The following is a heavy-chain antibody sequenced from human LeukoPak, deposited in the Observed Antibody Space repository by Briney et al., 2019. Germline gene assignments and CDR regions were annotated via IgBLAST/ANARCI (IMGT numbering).Heavy chain of an antibody. CDR3: ARIESIFGVVTPYYFDY. V-gene: IGHV1-18*01. CDR1: GYTFTNYG. J-gene: IGHJ4*02. CDR2: ISAYNGNT. D-gene: IGHD3-3*01. Sequence: GASVKVSCKASGYTFTNYGISWVRQAPGQGLEWMGWISAYNGNTNYAQKLQGRVTMATDTSTSTAYMELRSLRFDDTAVYYCARIESIFGVVTPYYFDYWGQGTLVTVSS.